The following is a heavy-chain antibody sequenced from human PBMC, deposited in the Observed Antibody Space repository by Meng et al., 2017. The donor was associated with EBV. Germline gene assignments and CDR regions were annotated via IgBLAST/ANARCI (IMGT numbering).Heavy chain of an antibody. J-gene: IGHJ5*02. D-gene: IGHD4-11*01. CDR3: ARGDYTNYPRWFDP. CDR2: IYYSGST. V-gene: IGHV4-39*07. CDR1: GGSISSSSYY. Sequence: QLQLQESGPGLVKPSXTLXLTCTXSGGSISSSSYYRGLIRQPPGKGLEWIGSIYYSGSTNYNSSLKSRVTISLDKSKNQFSLKLTSLTAADTAIYYCARGDYTNYPRWFDPWGQGTLVTVSS.